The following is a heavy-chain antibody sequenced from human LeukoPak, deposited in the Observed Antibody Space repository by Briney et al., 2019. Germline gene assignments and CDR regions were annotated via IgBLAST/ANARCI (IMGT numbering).Heavy chain of an antibody. D-gene: IGHD5-12*01. CDR2: IYYSGST. V-gene: IGHV4-59*01. J-gene: IGHJ6*04. CDR3: ARVRSGYDDLYYYYGMDV. CDR1: GGSISSYY. Sequence: SETLSLTCTVSGGSISSYYWSWIRQPPGKGLEWIGYIYYSGSTNYNPSLKSRVTISVDTSKNQFPLKLSSVTAADTAVYYCARVRSGYDDLYYYYGMDVWGKGTTVTVSS.